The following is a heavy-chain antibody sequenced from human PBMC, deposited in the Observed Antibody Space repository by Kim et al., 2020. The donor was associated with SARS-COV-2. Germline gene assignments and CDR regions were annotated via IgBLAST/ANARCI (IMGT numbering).Heavy chain of an antibody. D-gene: IGHD1-26*01. CDR2: IRSKANSYAT. CDR3: TSFGWELPNYPFAVDSYFYYGMDV. J-gene: IGHJ6*01. V-gene: IGHV3-73*01. Sequence: GGSLRLSCAASGFTFSGSAMHWVRQASGKGLEWVGRIRSKANSYATAYAASVKGRFTISRDDSKNTAYLQMNSLKTEDTAVYYCTSFGWELPNYPFAVDSYFYYGMDVWGQGTTGTVSS. CDR1: GFTFSGSA.